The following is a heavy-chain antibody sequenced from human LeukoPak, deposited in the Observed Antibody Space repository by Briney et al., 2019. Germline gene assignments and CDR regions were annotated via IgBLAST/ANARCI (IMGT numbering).Heavy chain of an antibody. D-gene: IGHD3-22*01. CDR2: MNPNSGNT. J-gene: IGHJ5*02. Sequence: ASVKVSCKASGYTFTSYDINWLRQATGQGLEWMGWMNPNSGNTGYAQKFQGRVTMTRNTSISTAYMELSSLRSEDTAVYYCAGAVTDSSGYYYWFDPWGQGTLVTVSS. V-gene: IGHV1-8*01. CDR3: AGAVTDSSGYYYWFDP. CDR1: GYTFTSYD.